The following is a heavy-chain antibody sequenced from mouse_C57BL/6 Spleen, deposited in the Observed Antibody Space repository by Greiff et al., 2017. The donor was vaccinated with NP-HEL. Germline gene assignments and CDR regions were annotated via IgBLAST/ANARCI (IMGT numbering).Heavy chain of an antibody. CDR3: ARDYYYGSSYAWYFDV. V-gene: IGHV1-64*01. CDR2: IHPNSGST. CDR1: GYTFTSYW. J-gene: IGHJ1*03. Sequence: VQLQQPGAELVKPGASVKLSCKASGYTFTSYWMHWVKQRPGQGLEWIGMIHPNSGSTNYNEKFKSKATLTVDKSSSTAYMQLSSLTSEDSAVYYCARDYYYGSSYAWYFDVWGTGTTVTVSS. D-gene: IGHD1-1*01.